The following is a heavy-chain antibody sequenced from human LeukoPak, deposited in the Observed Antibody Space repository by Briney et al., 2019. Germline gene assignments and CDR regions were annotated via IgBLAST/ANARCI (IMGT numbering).Heavy chain of an antibody. D-gene: IGHD3-22*01. J-gene: IGHJ4*02. CDR3: ARVYYYDSSGYLVMPDY. Sequence: PGGSLRLSCAASGGTFSSYAISWVRQAPGQGLEWMGRINPILGIANYAQKFQGRVTITADKSTSTAYMELSSLRSEDTAVYYCARVYYYDSSGYLVMPDYWGQGTLVTVSS. V-gene: IGHV1-69*04. CDR2: INPILGIA. CDR1: GGTFSSYA.